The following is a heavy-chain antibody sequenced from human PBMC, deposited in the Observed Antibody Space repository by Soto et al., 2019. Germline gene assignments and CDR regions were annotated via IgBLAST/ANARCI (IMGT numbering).Heavy chain of an antibody. D-gene: IGHD3-10*01. CDR2: ISYNGRS. CDR3: ARLDYHGSGIYYNAVDH. V-gene: IGHV4-59*08. Sequence: QVQLQESGPGLVKPSETLSLTCTVSGGSISAFYWSWVRQPPGKRLEWIGHISYNGRSNSNPSLKSRVTISLDTPKNQFSLKLTSVTAADTAVYYCARLDYHGSGIYYNAVDHWGQGTLVTVSS. J-gene: IGHJ4*02. CDR1: GGSISAFY.